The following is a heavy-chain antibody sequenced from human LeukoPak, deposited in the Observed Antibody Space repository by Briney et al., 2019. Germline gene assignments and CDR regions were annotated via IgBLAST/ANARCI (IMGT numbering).Heavy chain of an antibody. CDR2: IIPIFGTA. CDR3: ARGTMIVVAATKKRGAFDI. D-gene: IGHD3-22*01. V-gene: IGHV1-69*06. Sequence: ASVKVSCKASGGTFSSYAISWVRQAPGQGLEWMGGIIPIFGTANYAQKFQGRVTITADKSTSTAYMELSSLRSEDTAVYCCARGTMIVVAATKKRGAFDIWGQGTMVTVSS. J-gene: IGHJ3*02. CDR1: GGTFSSYA.